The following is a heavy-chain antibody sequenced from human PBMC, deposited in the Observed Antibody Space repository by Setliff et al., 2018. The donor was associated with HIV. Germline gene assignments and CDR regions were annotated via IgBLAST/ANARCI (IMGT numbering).Heavy chain of an antibody. V-gene: IGHV1-2*02. CDR3: ARGSAYWDFDY. J-gene: IGHJ4*02. D-gene: IGHD2-8*02. Sequence: GASVKVSCKTSGYTFTAYYLHWVRQAPGQGLEWVGWINPDTGGTNFAQKFRGRVTLTSATSISTAYMELSSLRYDDTAVYYCARGSAYWDFDYWGQGTLVTVSS. CDR2: INPDTGGT. CDR1: GYTFTAYY.